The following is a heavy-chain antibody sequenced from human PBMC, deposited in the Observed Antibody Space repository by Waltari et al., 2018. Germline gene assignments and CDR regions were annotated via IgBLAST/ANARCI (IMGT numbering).Heavy chain of an antibody. CDR3: ARVTFGGVIDY. CDR1: GGSISSYY. Sequence: QVQLQESGPGLVKPSETLSLTCTVSGGSISSYYWSWIRQPPGKGLEWIGYIYYSGSTNYNPSLKSRVTISVDTSKNQFSLKLSSVTAADTAVYYCARVTFGGVIDYWGQGTLVTVSS. D-gene: IGHD3-16*01. V-gene: IGHV4-59*01. CDR2: IYYSGST. J-gene: IGHJ4*02.